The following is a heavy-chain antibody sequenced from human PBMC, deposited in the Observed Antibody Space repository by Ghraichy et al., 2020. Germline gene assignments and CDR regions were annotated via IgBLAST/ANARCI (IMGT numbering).Heavy chain of an antibody. CDR1: GGSISSYY. CDR2: IYYSGST. V-gene: IGHV4-59*08. Sequence: LSLTCTVSGGSISSYYWSWIRQPPGKGLEWIGYIYYSGSTNYNPSLKSRVTISVDTSKNQFSLKLSSVTAADTAVYYCARRGYSSGWYFDYWGQGTLVTVAS. J-gene: IGHJ4*02. CDR3: ARRGYSSGWYFDY. D-gene: IGHD6-19*01.